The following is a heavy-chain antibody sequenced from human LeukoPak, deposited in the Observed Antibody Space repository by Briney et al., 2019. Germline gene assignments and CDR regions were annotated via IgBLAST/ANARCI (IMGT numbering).Heavy chain of an antibody. D-gene: IGHD3-22*01. Sequence: SETLSLTCTVSGGSISSYCWSWIRQPPGKGLEWIGNIYYSGSTNYNPSLKSRVTVSVDTSKNQFSLKLSSVTAADTAVYYCTRGSIAYYYVDVWGKGTTVTISS. CDR2: IYYSGST. V-gene: IGHV4-59*01. CDR1: GGSISSYC. J-gene: IGHJ6*03. CDR3: TRGSIAYYYVDV.